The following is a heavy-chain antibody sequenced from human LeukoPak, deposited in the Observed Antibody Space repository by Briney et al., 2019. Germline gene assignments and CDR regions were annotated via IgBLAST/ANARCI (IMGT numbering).Heavy chain of an antibody. D-gene: IGHD2-15*01. CDR2: IRYDGSNR. CDR1: GFTFSSYA. J-gene: IGHJ3*02. V-gene: IGHV3-30*09. Sequence: GGSLRLSCAASGFTFSSYAMHWVRQAPGKGLEWVAFIRYDGSNRNYADSVKGRFAISRDNSKNTLYLQMNGLRAEDTAVYYCARSDRVVVVAATDAFDIWGQGTMVTVSS. CDR3: ARSDRVVVVAATDAFDI.